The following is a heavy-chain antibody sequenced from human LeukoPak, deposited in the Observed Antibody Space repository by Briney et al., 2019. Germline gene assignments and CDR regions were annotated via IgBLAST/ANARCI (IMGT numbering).Heavy chain of an antibody. CDR1: GFTFSSYS. J-gene: IGHJ4*02. V-gene: IGHV3-21*01. CDR3: ARDQEVVYDSSGYYGTNFDY. CDR2: ISSSSRYI. D-gene: IGHD3-22*01. Sequence: GGSLRLSCAASGFTFSSYSMNWVRQAPGKGLEWVSSISSSSRYIYYADSVKGRFTISRDNAKHSLYLQMNSLRAEDTAVYYCARDQEVVYDSSGYYGTNFDYWGQGTLVTVSS.